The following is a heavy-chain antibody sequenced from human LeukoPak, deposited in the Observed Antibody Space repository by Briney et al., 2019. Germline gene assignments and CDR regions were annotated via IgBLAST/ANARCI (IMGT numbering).Heavy chain of an antibody. CDR2: INPSGGST. J-gene: IGHJ6*02. CDR3: AREPFVDTAMVDYYYYGMDV. CDR1: GYTFTSYY. V-gene: IGHV1-46*01. Sequence: ASVKVSCKASGYTFTSYYMHWVRQAPGQGLEWMGIINPSGGSTSYAQKFQGRVTMTRDTSTSTVYMELSSLRSEDTAMYYCAREPFVDTAMVDYYYYGMDVWGQGTTVTVSS. D-gene: IGHD5-18*01.